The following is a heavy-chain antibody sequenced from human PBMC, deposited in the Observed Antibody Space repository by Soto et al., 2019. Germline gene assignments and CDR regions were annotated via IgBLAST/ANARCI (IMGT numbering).Heavy chain of an antibody. CDR1: GYTFTGYY. D-gene: IGHD2-15*01. Sequence: ASVKVSCKACGYTFTGYYMHWVRQAPGQGLEWMGWINPNSGGTNYAQKFQGRVTMTRDTSISTAYMELSRLRSDDTAVYYCARGVVGLSYGMDVWGQGTTVTVSS. J-gene: IGHJ6*02. CDR3: ARGVVGLSYGMDV. CDR2: INPNSGGT. V-gene: IGHV1-2*02.